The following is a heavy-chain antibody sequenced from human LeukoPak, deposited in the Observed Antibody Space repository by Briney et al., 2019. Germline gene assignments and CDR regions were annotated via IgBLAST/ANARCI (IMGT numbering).Heavy chain of an antibody. J-gene: IGHJ5*02. V-gene: IGHV3-21*01. D-gene: IGHD3-10*01. Sequence: GGSLRLSCAASGFTFSSYSMTWVRQAPGKGLEWVSSISSSSGYIYYADSVKGRFTISRDNAKNSLYLQMNSLRAEDTAVYYCARGVRLWFGELSAWGQGTLVTVSS. CDR1: GFTFSSYS. CDR3: ARGVRLWFGELSA. CDR2: ISSSSGYI.